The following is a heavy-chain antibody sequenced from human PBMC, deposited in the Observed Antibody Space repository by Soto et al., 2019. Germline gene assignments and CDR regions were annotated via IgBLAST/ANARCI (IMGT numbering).Heavy chain of an antibody. CDR1: GFTFSSYA. CDR3: AKSDYVWGIHDY. J-gene: IGHJ4*02. Sequence: GGSLRLSCAASGFTFSSYAMSWVRQAPGKGLEWVSAISGSGGSTYYADSVKGRFTISRDNSKNTRYLQMNSLRAEDTAVYYCAKSDYVWGIHDYWGQGTLVTVFS. D-gene: IGHD3-16*01. V-gene: IGHV3-23*01. CDR2: ISGSGGST.